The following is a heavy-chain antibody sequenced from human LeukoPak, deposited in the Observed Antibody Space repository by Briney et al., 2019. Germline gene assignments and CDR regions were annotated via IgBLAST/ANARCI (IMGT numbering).Heavy chain of an antibody. CDR2: FSGSGGTT. CDR3: AKGGSFDY. J-gene: IGHJ4*02. V-gene: IGHV3-23*01. D-gene: IGHD3-10*01. CDR1: GSTFSNYA. Sequence: PGGSLRLSCAASGSTFSNYAMSWVRQAPGKGLEWVSAFSGSGGTTYYADSVKGRFTISRDNSKNTLYLQMNSLRAEDTAVYYCAKGGSFDYWGQGTLVTVSS.